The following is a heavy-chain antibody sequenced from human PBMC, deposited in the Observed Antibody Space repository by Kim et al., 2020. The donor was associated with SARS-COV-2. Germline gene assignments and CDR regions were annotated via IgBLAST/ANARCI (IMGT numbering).Heavy chain of an antibody. CDR2: IWYDGSNK. D-gene: IGHD2-15*01. J-gene: IGHJ4*02. V-gene: IGHV3-33*06. CDR3: AKALGYGSDWQRIDY. CDR1: GFTFRSYG. Sequence: GGSLRLSCAASGFTFRSYGMHWVRQAPGKGLEWLAVIWYDGSNKYYVDSVKGRFTISRDDSRNTLYLQMNSLRAEDTAVYYCAKALGYGSDWQRIDYWGQGPLVPLFS.